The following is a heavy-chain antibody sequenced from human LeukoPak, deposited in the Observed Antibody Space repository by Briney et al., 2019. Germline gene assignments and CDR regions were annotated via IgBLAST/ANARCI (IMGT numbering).Heavy chain of an antibody. CDR3: ARGLPTEDSSTSPNGYYYYMDV. CDR1: GYTFTSYD. V-gene: IGHV1-8*01. D-gene: IGHD2-2*01. J-gene: IGHJ6*03. Sequence: GASVKVSCKASGYTFTSYDINWVRQATGQGLEWMGWMNPNSGNTGYAQKFQGRVTMTRNTSISTAYMELSSLRSEDTAVYYCARGLPTEDSSTSPNGYYYYMDVWGKGTTVTISS. CDR2: MNPNSGNT.